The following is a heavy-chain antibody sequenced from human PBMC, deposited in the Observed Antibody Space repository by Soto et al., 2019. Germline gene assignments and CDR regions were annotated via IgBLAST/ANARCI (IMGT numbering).Heavy chain of an antibody. CDR3: ARSDYGDSNSQDFDY. J-gene: IGHJ4*02. CDR1: GGSITNSNW. V-gene: IGHV4-4*02. D-gene: IGHD4-17*01. CDR2: ILPSGST. Sequence: QVKLEESGPGLVKPSGTLSLRCAVSGGSITNSNWWNWVRQTPEKGLEWIGQILPSGSTNYNPSLATRVTMSVDTSKNQFSLILTSVTAADTALYFCARSDYGDSNSQDFDYWGQGTLVTVSS.